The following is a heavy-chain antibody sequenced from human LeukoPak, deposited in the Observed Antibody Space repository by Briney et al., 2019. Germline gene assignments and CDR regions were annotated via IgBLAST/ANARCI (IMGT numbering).Heavy chain of an antibody. CDR2: IRSKANSYAT. J-gene: IGHJ4*02. Sequence: GGSLRLSCAASGFTFSGSAMHWVRQASGKGLEWVGRIRSKANSYATAYAASVKGRFTISRDDSKNTAYLQMNSLKTEDTAVYYCTRPKQDHDYWGQGTLVTVSS. CDR1: GFTFSGSA. CDR3: TRPKQDHDY. V-gene: IGHV3-73*01.